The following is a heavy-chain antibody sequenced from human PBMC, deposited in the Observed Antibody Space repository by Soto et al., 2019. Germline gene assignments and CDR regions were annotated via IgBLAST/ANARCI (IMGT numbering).Heavy chain of an antibody. Sequence: GGSLRLSCAASGFTFSSYGMHWVRQAPGKGLEWVAVIWYDGSNKYYADSVKGRFTISRDNSKNTLYLQMNSLRAEDTAVYYCARDHLGVLRFLEWLPSYYFDYWGQGTLVTVSS. CDR2: IWYDGSNK. CDR3: ARDHLGVLRFLEWLPSYYFDY. CDR1: GFTFSSYG. V-gene: IGHV3-33*01. J-gene: IGHJ4*02. D-gene: IGHD3-3*01.